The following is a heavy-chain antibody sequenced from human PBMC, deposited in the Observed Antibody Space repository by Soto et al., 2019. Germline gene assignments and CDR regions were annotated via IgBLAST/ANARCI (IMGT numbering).Heavy chain of an antibody. CDR3: ARGYAAAAVDYFDY. CDR1: GGSISSGGYY. D-gene: IGHD6-13*01. V-gene: IGHV4-31*03. CDR2: IYYSGST. Sequence: QVQLQESGPGLVKPSQTLSLTCTVSGGSISSGGYYWSWIRQHPGKGLEWIGYIYYSGSTYYNQYLKSRVTISVDTSKNQFSLKLSSVTAADTAVYYCARGYAAAAVDYFDYWGQGTLVTVSS. J-gene: IGHJ4*02.